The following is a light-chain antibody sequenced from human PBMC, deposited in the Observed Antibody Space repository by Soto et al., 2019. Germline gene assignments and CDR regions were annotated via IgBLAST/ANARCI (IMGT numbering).Light chain of an antibody. Sequence: VLTQPASVSGSPGQSITISCTGTSSDIGGYNYVSWYQQHPGKAPKLMIYEVSDRPSGVSDRFSGSKSDNTASLTISGLQAEDEADYYCSSYTSSYVFGTGTKVTVL. CDR1: SSDIGGYNY. CDR3: SSYTSSYV. V-gene: IGLV2-14*01. CDR2: EVS. J-gene: IGLJ1*01.